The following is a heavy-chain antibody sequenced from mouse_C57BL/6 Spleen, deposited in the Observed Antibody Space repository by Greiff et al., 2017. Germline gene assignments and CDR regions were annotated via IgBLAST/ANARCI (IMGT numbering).Heavy chain of an antibody. V-gene: IGHV5-4*01. CDR3: ARDRGIYDGYYGGFAY. CDR2: ISDGGSYT. D-gene: IGHD2-3*01. J-gene: IGHJ3*01. CDR1: GFTFSSYA. Sequence: EVKLVESGGGLVKPGGSLKLSCAASGFTFSSYAMSWVRQTPEKRLEWVATISDGGSYTYYPDNVKGRFTISRDNAKNNLYLQMSHLKSEDTAMYYCARDRGIYDGYYGGFAYWGQGTLVTVSA.